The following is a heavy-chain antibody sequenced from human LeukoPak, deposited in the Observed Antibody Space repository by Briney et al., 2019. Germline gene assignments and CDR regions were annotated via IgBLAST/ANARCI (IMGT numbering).Heavy chain of an antibody. CDR3: ARARSSSGSPDAFAI. CDR1: GFTFSDYY. V-gene: IGHV3-11*01. Sequence: GGSLRLSYAASGFTFSDYYMSWIRQAAGKGLEWVSYISSTGSTIYYADSVKGRFTISRDNARNSLYLQMNSLRAEDTAVYYCARARSSSGSPDAFAIWGQGTMVTVSS. J-gene: IGHJ3*02. CDR2: ISSTGSTI. D-gene: IGHD3-22*01.